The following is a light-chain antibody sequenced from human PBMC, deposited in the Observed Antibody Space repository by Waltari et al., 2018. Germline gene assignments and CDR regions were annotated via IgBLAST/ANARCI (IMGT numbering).Light chain of an antibody. J-gene: IGLJ2*01. CDR1: SSDVGGYNY. CDR2: EVS. Sequence: QSALTQPPSASGSPGQSVTISCTGTSSDVGGYNYVSWYQPHPGKAPKLMIYEVSKRPSGVPDRFSGSKSGNTASLTVSGLQAEDEADYYCSSAVVFGGGTKLTVL. CDR3: SSAVV. V-gene: IGLV2-8*01.